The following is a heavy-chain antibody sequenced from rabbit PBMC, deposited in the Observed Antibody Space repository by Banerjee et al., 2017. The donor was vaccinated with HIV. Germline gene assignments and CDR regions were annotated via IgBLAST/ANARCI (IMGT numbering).Heavy chain of an antibody. Sequence: QEQLVESGGGLVKPGASLTLTCKASGFPFSNKAVMCWVRQAPGKGLEWIACINAVTGKAVYATWAKGRFTISKTSSTTVTLQMTSLTAADTATYFCARGNYGVDAFDPWGPGTLVTVS. V-gene: IGHV1S45*01. CDR2: INAVTGKA. D-gene: IGHD2-1*01. J-gene: IGHJ2*01. CDR1: GFPFSNKAV. CDR3: ARGNYGVDAFDP.